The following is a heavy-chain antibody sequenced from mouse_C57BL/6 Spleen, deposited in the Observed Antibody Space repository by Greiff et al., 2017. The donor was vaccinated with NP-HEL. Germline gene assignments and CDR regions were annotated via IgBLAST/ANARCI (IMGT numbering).Heavy chain of an antibody. CDR1: GYSITSGYY. Sequence: EVKLMESGPGLVKPSQSLSLTCSVTGYSITSGYYWNWIRQFPGNKLEWMGYISYDGSNNYNPSLKNRISITRDTSKNQFFLKLNSVTTEDTATYYCARAHYGLDYWGQGTTLTVSS. CDR3: ARAHYGLDY. V-gene: IGHV3-6*01. CDR2: ISYDGSN. J-gene: IGHJ2*01. D-gene: IGHD1-1*01.